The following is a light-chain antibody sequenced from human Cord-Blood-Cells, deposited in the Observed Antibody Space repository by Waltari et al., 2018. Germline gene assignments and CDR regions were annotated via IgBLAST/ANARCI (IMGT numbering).Light chain of an antibody. V-gene: IGKV1-8*01. CDR2: AAS. CDR3: QQYYSYPPS. Sequence: AIQMPQSPSSLSASPGNRCTSTCRASQRISSYLAWYQQKPGKAPKLLIYAASTLQSGVPSRFSGSGSGTDFTLTISCLQSEDFATYYCQQYYSYPPSFGQGTKVEIK. CDR1: QRISSY. J-gene: IGKJ1*01.